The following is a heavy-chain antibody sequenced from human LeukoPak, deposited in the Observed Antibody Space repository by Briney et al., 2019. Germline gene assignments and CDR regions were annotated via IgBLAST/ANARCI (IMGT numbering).Heavy chain of an antibody. Sequence: GGSLRLSCAVAGFTFSSYWMNWVRQAPGKGLEWVASIKQDGGEKSYVDSVKGRFTISRDNAKNSLYLQMSSLRAEDTAVYYCARDGTAAGLYFDLWGQGTLVTVSS. V-gene: IGHV3-7*01. CDR2: IKQDGGEK. J-gene: IGHJ4*01. CDR1: GFTFSSYW. CDR3: ARDGTAAGLYFDL. D-gene: IGHD6-13*01.